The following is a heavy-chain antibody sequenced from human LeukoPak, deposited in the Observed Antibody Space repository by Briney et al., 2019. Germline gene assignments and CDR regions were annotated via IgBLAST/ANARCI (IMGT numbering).Heavy chain of an antibody. V-gene: IGHV3-30-3*01. CDR3: ARTGGPYCSSTSCYEVDY. J-gene: IGHJ4*02. D-gene: IGHD2-2*01. CDR2: ISYDGSNK. Sequence: PGGSLRLSCAASGFTFTSYWMAWVRQAPGRGLEWVAVISYDGSNKYYADSVKGRFTISRDNSKNTLYLQMNSLRAEDTAVYYCARTGGPYCSSTSCYEVDYWGQGTLVTVSS. CDR1: GFTFTSYW.